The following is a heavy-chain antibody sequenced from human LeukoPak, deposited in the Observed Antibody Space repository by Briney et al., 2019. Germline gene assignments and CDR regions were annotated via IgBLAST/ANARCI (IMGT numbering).Heavy chain of an antibody. CDR2: IIPIFGTA. CDR1: GGTFSSYA. Sequence: ASVKVSCKASGGTFSSYAISWVRQAPGQGLEWTGGIIPIFGTANYAQKFQGRVTITADESTSTAYMELSSLRSEDTAVYYCARGPAHYYYGSGSYLYMDVWGKGTTVTISS. J-gene: IGHJ6*03. CDR3: ARGPAHYYYGSGSYLYMDV. V-gene: IGHV1-69*13. D-gene: IGHD3-10*01.